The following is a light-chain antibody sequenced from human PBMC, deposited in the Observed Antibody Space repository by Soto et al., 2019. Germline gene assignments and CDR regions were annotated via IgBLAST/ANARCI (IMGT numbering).Light chain of an antibody. CDR1: QSINSW. CDR3: QHYDSYADT. V-gene: IGKV1-5*03. Sequence: DIQMTQSPSTLSASVGDRVTITCRASQSINSWLAWYQQKPGKAPRLLIYRASSLEGGVPSRFSGSGSGAEFYLTISCVQADDFATYFCQHYDSYADTFGPGSKVDIK. CDR2: RAS. J-gene: IGKJ3*01.